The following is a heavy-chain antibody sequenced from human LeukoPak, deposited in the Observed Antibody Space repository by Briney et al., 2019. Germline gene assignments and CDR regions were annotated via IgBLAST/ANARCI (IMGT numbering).Heavy chain of an antibody. Sequence: SETLSLTCTVSGGSISSSSYYWGWIRQPPGKGLEWIGSIYYSGSTYYNPSLKSRVTISVDTSKNQVSLKLSSVTAADTALYYCAGAAYNYGQNPFDYWGQGTLVTVSS. J-gene: IGHJ4*02. CDR2: IYYSGST. CDR1: GGSISSSSYY. D-gene: IGHD5-18*01. V-gene: IGHV4-39*01. CDR3: AGAAYNYGQNPFDY.